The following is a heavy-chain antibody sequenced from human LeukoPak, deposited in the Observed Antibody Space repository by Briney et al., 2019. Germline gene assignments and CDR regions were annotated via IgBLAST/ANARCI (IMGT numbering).Heavy chain of an antibody. CDR3: AKGNVAVPAVVDY. CDR2: IGYDGGDK. V-gene: IGHV3-30*02. D-gene: IGHD2-2*01. CDR1: GFTFNSYG. Sequence: GGSLRLSGAASGFTFNSYGMHWVRQAPGKGLEFVAYIGYDGGDKYYADSVRGRFTISRENSKNTLYLQMNSLRPEDTAVFYCAKGNVAVPAVVDYWGQGTLVTVSS. J-gene: IGHJ4*02.